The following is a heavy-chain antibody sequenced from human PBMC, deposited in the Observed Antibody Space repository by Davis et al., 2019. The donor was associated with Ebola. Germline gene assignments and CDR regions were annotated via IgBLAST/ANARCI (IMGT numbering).Heavy chain of an antibody. CDR2: IRSKANSFAT. CDR1: GITFSGSA. CDR3: SRHSHFRFLDY. D-gene: IGHD3-3*01. Sequence: PGGSLRLSCAASGITFSGSAVHWVRQASGKGLEWVGRIRSKANSFATEFAASVKGRFTISRDDSKNTAYLQMNSLKTEDTAVYYCSRHSHFRFLDYWGQGTLVTVSS. V-gene: IGHV3-73*01. J-gene: IGHJ4*02.